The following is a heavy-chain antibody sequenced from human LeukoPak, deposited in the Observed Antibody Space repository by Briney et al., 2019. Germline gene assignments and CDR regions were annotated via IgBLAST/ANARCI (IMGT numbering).Heavy chain of an antibody. Sequence: SETLSLTCTVSGDSISTGGYYWAWIRQHRERGLEWIGYIYYSGSTHYNPSLQSRVTISVDTSKNQFSLNLNSVTAADTAVYYRARVIVVVPIGVYHYYAMDVWGQGTTVTVSS. J-gene: IGHJ6*02. CDR3: ARVIVVVPIGVYHYYAMDV. CDR2: IYYSGST. V-gene: IGHV4-31*03. CDR1: GDSISTGGYY. D-gene: IGHD2-2*01.